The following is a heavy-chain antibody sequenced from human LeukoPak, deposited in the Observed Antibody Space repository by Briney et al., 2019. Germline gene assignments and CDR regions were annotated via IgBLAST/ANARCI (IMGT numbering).Heavy chain of an antibody. CDR1: GFTFSSYA. Sequence: GGSLRLSCAASGFTFSSYAMSWVRQAPGKGLEWVSTISGNGRSTYYGDSVKGRFTISRDNSKNTLSLQMNSLRDEDTAVYYCARVCRDSSGYGAFDIWGQGTMVTVSS. V-gene: IGHV3-23*01. J-gene: IGHJ3*02. D-gene: IGHD3-22*01. CDR2: ISGNGRST. CDR3: ARVCRDSSGYGAFDI.